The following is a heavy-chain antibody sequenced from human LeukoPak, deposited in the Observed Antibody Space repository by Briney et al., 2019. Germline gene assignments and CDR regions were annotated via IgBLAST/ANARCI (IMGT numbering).Heavy chain of an antibody. D-gene: IGHD6-13*01. CDR2: IRSKANSYAT. CDR1: GFTFSGSA. CDR3: TCIVAAADY. J-gene: IGHJ4*02. Sequence: GGSLRLSCAASGFTFSGSAMHWVRQASGKGLEWVGRIRSKANSYATAYAASVKGRLTISRDDSKNTAYLQMNSLKTEDTAVYYCTCIVAAADYWGQGTLVTVSS. V-gene: IGHV3-73*01.